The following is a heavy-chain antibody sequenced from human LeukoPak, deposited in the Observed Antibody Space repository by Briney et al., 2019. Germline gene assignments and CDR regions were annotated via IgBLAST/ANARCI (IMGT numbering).Heavy chain of an antibody. CDR2: IYYSGST. V-gene: IGHV4-39*07. CDR1: GGSISSSSYY. CDR3: ARGLVF. J-gene: IGHJ4*02. Sequence: SETLSLTCTVSGGSISSSSYYRGWIRQPPGKGLEWIGSIYYSGSTCYNPSLKSRVTISVDTSKNQFSLKLSSVTAADTPVYYCARGLVFWGQGTLVTVSS. D-gene: IGHD2-21*01.